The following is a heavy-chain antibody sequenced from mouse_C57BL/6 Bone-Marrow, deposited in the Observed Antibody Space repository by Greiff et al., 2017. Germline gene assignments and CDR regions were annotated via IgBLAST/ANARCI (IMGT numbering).Heavy chain of an antibody. J-gene: IGHJ2*01. CDR1: GYTFTDYE. CDR3: TRGRDYDLDY. CDR2: IDPETGGT. D-gene: IGHD2-4*01. V-gene: IGHV1-15*01. Sequence: QVQLQQSGAELVRPGASVTLSCKASGYTFTDYEMHWVKQTPVHGLEWIGAIDPETGGTAYNQKFKGKAILTADKSSSTAYMALRSLTSEDSAVYYCTRGRDYDLDYWGQGTTLTVSS.